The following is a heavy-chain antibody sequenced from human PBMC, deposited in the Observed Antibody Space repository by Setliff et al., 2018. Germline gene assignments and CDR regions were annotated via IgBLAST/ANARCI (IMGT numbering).Heavy chain of an antibody. D-gene: IGHD2-15*01. J-gene: IGHJ4*02. CDR3: ARASVVHAIAVGY. Sequence: SETLSLTCSVSGGAVSGDYWSWIRQPPGKGLEWIGYIYYTGSTTYNPSLKSRVTMSVDTSKNQFSLNLTSVTAADTAVYYCARASVVHAIAVGYWGQGTLVTVSS. CDR2: IYYTGST. CDR1: GGAVSGDY. V-gene: IGHV4-59*08.